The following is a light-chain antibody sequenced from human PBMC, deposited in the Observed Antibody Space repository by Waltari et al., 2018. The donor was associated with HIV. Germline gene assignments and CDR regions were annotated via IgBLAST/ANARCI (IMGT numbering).Light chain of an antibody. Sequence: IVMTQSPRSLSVTPGEPASISCRSSQSLLHSNVYDYLDWYVQKPGQSPQLLIYFTSNRASGAPDIFSGSGSGTYFTLKITRVEAEDVGFYYCMQALQTLTFGGGTKVEI. J-gene: IGKJ4*01. CDR3: MQALQTLT. V-gene: IGKV2-28*01. CDR2: FTS. CDR1: QSLLHSNVYDY.